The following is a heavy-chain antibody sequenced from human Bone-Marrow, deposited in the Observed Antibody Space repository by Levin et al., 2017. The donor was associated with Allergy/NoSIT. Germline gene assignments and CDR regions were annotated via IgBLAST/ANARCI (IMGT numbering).Heavy chain of an antibody. V-gene: IGHV1-2*06. J-gene: IGHJ5*02. CDR1: GYTFTGYY. Sequence: GASVKVSCKASGYTFTGYYMHWVRQAPGQGLEWMGRINPNSGGTNYAQKFQGRVTMTRDTSISTAYMELSRLRSDDTAVYYCARCCQVVPAVGCATSHNWFDPWGQGTLVTVSS. CDR3: ARCCQVVPAVGCATSHNWFDP. CDR2: INPNSGGT. D-gene: IGHD2-2*01.